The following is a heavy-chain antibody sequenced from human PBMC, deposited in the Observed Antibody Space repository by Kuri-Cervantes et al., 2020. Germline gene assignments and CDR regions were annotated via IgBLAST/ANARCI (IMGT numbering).Heavy chain of an antibody. CDR2: MNPNSGNT. CDR3: ARDVNRYSYVSIPEEGWAFDI. V-gene: IGHV1-8*02. D-gene: IGHD5-18*01. Sequence: ASVKVSCKASGYTFTGYYMHWVRQAPGQGLEWMGWMNPNSGNTGYAQKFQGRVTMTRNTSISTAYMELSSLRSEDTAVYYCARDVNRYSYVSIPEEGWAFDIWGQGTMVTVSS. CDR1: GYTFTGYY. J-gene: IGHJ3*02.